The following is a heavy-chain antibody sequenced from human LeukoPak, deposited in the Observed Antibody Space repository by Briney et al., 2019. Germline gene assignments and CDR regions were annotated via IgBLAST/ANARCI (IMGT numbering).Heavy chain of an antibody. Sequence: ASVKVSCKASGYTFTSYAMNWVRQATGQGLEWMGWMNPDSGNTDYAQNFQGRLTLTRNTSTTTAYMELSSLRSEDTAIYYCARLRYSGYDYWGQGSLVSVSS. V-gene: IGHV1-8*02. J-gene: IGHJ4*02. CDR1: GYTFTSYA. CDR2: MNPDSGNT. CDR3: ARLRYSGYDY. D-gene: IGHD5-12*01.